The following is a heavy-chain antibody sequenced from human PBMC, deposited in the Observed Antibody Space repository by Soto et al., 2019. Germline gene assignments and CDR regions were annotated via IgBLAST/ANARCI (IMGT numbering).Heavy chain of an antibody. D-gene: IGHD6-19*01. J-gene: IGHJ4*02. Sequence: SETLSLTCTVSGGTVSSGSYYWTWILQPPGKGLEWIGYIYYSGSTNYNPSLKSRVTISVDTSKNQFSLKLSSVTAADTAVYYCARGLGFPLDYWGQGTLVTVS. V-gene: IGHV4-61*01. CDR1: GGTVSSGSYY. CDR2: IYYSGST. CDR3: ARGLGFPLDY.